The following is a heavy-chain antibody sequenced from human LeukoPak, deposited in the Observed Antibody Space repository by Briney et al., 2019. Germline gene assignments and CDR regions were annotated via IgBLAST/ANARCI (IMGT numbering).Heavy chain of an antibody. V-gene: IGHV4-59*08. Sequence: SSETLSLTCTVSGGSISSYYWSWIRQPPGKGLEWIGYIYYSGSTNYNPSLKSRVTISVDTSKNQFSLKLSSVTAADTAVYYCARGEGDFWSGYLNWFDPWGQGTLVTVSS. CDR2: IYYSGST. CDR1: GGSISSYY. J-gene: IGHJ5*02. D-gene: IGHD3-3*01. CDR3: ARGEGDFWSGYLNWFDP.